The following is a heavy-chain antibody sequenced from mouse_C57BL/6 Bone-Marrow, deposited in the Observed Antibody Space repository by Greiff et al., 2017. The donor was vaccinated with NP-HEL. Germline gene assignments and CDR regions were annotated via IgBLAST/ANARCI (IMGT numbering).Heavy chain of an antibody. CDR3: ARSSWDKRFAY. CDR1: GYTFTDYN. V-gene: IGHV1-18*01. CDR2: INPNNGGT. J-gene: IGHJ3*01. D-gene: IGHD4-1*01. Sequence: VQLQQSGPELVKPGASVKIPCKASGYTFTDYNMDWVKQSHGKSLEWIGDINPNNGGTIYNQKFKGKATLTVDKSSSTAYMELRSLTSEDTAVYYCARSSWDKRFAYWGQGTLVTVSA.